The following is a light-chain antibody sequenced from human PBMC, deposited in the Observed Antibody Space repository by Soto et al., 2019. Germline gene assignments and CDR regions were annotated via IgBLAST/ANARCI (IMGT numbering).Light chain of an antibody. CDR1: SSDVGGYNY. Sequence: QSALTQPASVSASPGQSITISCTGTSSDVGGYNYVSWYQQRPGKVPKLMIYGVSDRPSGVSNRFSGSKSDNTASLTISGLKAEDEADYYCSSYTTSGTRVFGGGTKLTVL. CDR2: GVS. CDR3: SSYTTSGTRV. J-gene: IGLJ2*01. V-gene: IGLV2-14*01.